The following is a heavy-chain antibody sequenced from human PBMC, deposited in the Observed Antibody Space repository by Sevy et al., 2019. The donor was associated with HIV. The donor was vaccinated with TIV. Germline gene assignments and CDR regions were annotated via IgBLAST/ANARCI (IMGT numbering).Heavy chain of an antibody. CDR2: INSDGSNT. CDR3: GREMISMVPGVPDAFDI. D-gene: IGHD3-10*01. J-gene: IGHJ3*02. CDR1: GFTFSTYW. V-gene: IGHV3-74*01. Sequence: GEPLKISCAASGFTFSTYWMHWVRQVPGKGLVWVSRINSDGSNTNYADSVKGRFTTSRDNAKNTVYLQMNSLRADDTALYFCGREMISMVPGVPDAFDIWGHGTMVTVSS.